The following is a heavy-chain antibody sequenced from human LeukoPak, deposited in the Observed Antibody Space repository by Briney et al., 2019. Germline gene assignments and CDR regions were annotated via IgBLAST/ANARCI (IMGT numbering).Heavy chain of an antibody. J-gene: IGHJ1*01. CDR3: ARGDFRDILTGYYIVPRGAEYFQH. CDR1: GGPISSSYYY. D-gene: IGHD3-9*01. V-gene: IGHV4-39*01. Sequence: PSETLSLTCTVSGGPISSSYYYWVWIRQPPGKGLEWIGSIYYSGSTYYNPSLKSRVTISVDTSKNQFSLKLSSVTAADTAVYYCARGDFRDILTGYYIVPRGAEYFQHWGQGTLVTVSS. CDR2: IYYSGST.